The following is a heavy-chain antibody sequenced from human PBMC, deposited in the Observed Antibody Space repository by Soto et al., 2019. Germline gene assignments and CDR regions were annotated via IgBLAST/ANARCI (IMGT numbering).Heavy chain of an antibody. J-gene: IGHJ4*02. CDR3: AREGIAVAGFDY. V-gene: IGHV4-61*01. CDR1: GGSVSSGSYY. D-gene: IGHD6-19*01. Sequence: SETLSLTCTVSGGSVSSGSYYWSWIRQPAGKGLEWIGYIYYSGSTNYNPSLKSRVTISVDTSKNQFSLKLSSVTAADTAVYYCAREGIAVAGFDYWGQGTLVTVSS. CDR2: IYYSGST.